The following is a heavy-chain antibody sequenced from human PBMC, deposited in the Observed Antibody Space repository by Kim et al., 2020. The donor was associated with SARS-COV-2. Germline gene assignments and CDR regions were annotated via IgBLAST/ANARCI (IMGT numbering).Heavy chain of an antibody. V-gene: IGHV4-4*07. Sequence: SETLSLTCTVSGGSISSYYWSWIRQPAGKGLEWIGRIYTSGSTNYNPSLKSRVTMSVDTSKNQFSLKLSSVTAADTAVYYCARSSVAAPLAYFDYWGQGTLVTVSS. CDR2: IYTSGST. CDR1: GGSISSYY. D-gene: IGHD6-6*01. J-gene: IGHJ4*02. CDR3: ARSSVAAPLAYFDY.